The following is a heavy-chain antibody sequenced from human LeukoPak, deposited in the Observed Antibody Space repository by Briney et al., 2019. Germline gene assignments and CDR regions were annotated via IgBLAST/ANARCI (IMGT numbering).Heavy chain of an antibody. CDR1: GFTFSSYA. J-gene: IGHJ6*02. Sequence: GGSLRLSCAAFGFTFSSYAMNWVRQAPGKGLEWVSAISGNGGSTYYADSVKGRFTISRDNSKNTLYLQMNSLRAEDTAVYYCAKDGPAGYYYGMDVWGQGTTVTVSS. CDR3: AKDGPAGYYYGMDV. V-gene: IGHV3-23*01. CDR2: ISGNGGST. D-gene: IGHD6-25*01.